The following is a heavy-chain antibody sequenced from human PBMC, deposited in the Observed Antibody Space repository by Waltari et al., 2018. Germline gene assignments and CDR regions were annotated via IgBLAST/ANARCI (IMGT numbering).Heavy chain of an antibody. V-gene: IGHV3-30*04. Sequence: QVQLVESGGGVVQPGRALRPSCSASEFTCSSNATPWVRQAPGKGLEWVAVISYNERNIYYVDSVKGRFIISRDNSNKMLYLQMNNLRTEDTAVYYCARDYCDRTNCHGMDVWGQGTTVIVSS. CDR2: ISYNERNI. CDR1: EFTCSSNA. J-gene: IGHJ6*02. D-gene: IGHD3-22*01. CDR3: ARDYCDRTNCHGMDV.